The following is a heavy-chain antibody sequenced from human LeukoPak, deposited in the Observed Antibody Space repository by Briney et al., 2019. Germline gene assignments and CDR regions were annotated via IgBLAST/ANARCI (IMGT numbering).Heavy chain of an antibody. D-gene: IGHD3-9*01. Sequence: ASVKVSCKASGYTFTGYYMHWVRQAPGQGLEWMGWINPNSGGTNYAQKFQGRVTMTRDTSISTAYMELSRLRSDDTAVYYCASEKVYHDILTGYYERANFDYWGQGTLVTVSS. V-gene: IGHV1-2*02. J-gene: IGHJ4*02. CDR3: ASEKVYHDILTGYYERANFDY. CDR2: INPNSGGT. CDR1: GYTFTGYY.